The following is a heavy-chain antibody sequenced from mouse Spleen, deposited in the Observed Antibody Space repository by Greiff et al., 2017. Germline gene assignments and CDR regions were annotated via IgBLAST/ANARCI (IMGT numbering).Heavy chain of an antibody. V-gene: IGHV1-61*01. D-gene: IGHD2-14*01. CDR1: GYTFTSYW. CDR2: IYPSDSET. CDR3: ARGEEYDGFAY. Sequence: QVQLQQSGAELVRPGSSVKLSCKASGYTFTSYWMDWVKQRPGQGLEWIGNIYPSDSETHYNQKFKDKATLTVDKSSSTAYMQLSSLTSEDSAVYCCARGEEYDGFAYWGQGTLVTVSA. J-gene: IGHJ3*01.